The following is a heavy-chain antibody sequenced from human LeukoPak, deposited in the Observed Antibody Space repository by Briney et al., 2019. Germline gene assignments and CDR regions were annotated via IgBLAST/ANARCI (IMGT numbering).Heavy chain of an antibody. D-gene: IGHD2-15*01. J-gene: IGHJ1*01. Sequence: GGSLRLSCAASGFTVSSNYMSWVRQAPGKGLEWVSVIYSGGNTYYADSVKGRFTISRDNSKNMLYLQMNSLRAEDTAVYYCARSHCSGGSCFPTYFQHWGQGTLVTVSS. V-gene: IGHV3-53*01. CDR3: ARSHCSGGSCFPTYFQH. CDR1: GFTVSSNY. CDR2: IYSGGNT.